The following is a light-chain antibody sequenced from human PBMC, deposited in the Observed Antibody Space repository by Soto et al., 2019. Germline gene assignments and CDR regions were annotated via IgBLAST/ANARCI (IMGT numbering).Light chain of an antibody. V-gene: IGLV2-23*02. J-gene: IGLJ2*01. CDR3: CSYAGSSTV. CDR2: EVS. CDR1: SSDVGSYNL. Sequence: QSVLTQPASVSGSPGQSITISCTGTSSDVGSYNLVSWYQQHPGKAPKLMIYEVSKRPSGVSSRFSGSKSGNTASLTISGLQAEDEADYYCCSYAGSSTVFGGGTKVT.